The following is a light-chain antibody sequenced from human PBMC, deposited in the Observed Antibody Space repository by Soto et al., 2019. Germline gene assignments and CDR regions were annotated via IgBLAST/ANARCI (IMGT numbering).Light chain of an antibody. CDR1: ISDIGAYNY. V-gene: IGLV2-8*01. CDR2: EVS. Sequence: QSALTHPPSASGSPGQSVTISCTGTISDIGAYNYVSWYQQHPGKAPKLMIHEVSKRPSGVPDRFSGSKSGNTASLTVSGLQAEDEADYYCSSYAGSNDRWVFGGGTKVTVL. J-gene: IGLJ3*02. CDR3: SSYAGSNDRWV.